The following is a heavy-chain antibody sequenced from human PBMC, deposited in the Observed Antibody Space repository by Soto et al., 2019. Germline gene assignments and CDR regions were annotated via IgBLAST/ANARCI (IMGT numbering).Heavy chain of an antibody. D-gene: IGHD2-2*01. CDR1: GGSISGSNW. J-gene: IGHJ6*02. Sequence: PSETLSLTCAVSGGSISGSNWWSWVRQPPGKGLEWIGEIYHSGSTNYNPSLKSRVTISVDKSKNQFSLKLSSVTAADTAVYYCAIPEGCMCTSCYYYYGMDVWGQGTTVTVSS. CDR2: IYHSGST. CDR3: AIPEGCMCTSCYYYYGMDV. V-gene: IGHV4-4*02.